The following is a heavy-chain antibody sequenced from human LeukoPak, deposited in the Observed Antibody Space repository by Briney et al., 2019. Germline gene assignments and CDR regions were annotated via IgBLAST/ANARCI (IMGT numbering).Heavy chain of an antibody. CDR1: GYTFTNYY. D-gene: IGHD5-24*01. CDR3: AGSGYNAVDY. CDR2: INPSGGST. V-gene: IGHV1-46*01. Sequence: ASVKVSCKASGYTFTNYYIHWVRQAPGQGLEWMGIINPSGGSTSYAQKFQGRVTMTTDTSTSTAYMELRSLRSDDTAVYYCAGSGYNAVDYWGQGTLVTVSS. J-gene: IGHJ4*02.